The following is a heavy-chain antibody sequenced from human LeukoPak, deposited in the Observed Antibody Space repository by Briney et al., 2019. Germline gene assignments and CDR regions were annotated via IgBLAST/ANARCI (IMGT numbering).Heavy chain of an antibody. CDR1: GGSISSSGYY. V-gene: IGHV4-39*01. CDR2: IYYTGST. J-gene: IGHJ6*02. D-gene: IGHD6-13*01. Sequence: SETLSLTCTVSGGSISSSGYYWGWIRQPPGKGLEWIGNIYYTGSTYYNPSLKSRVTISVDTSKNQFSLKLSSVTAADTAVYYCARHYAAGTYYYYGMDVWGQGTTVTVSS. CDR3: ARHYAAGTYYYYGMDV.